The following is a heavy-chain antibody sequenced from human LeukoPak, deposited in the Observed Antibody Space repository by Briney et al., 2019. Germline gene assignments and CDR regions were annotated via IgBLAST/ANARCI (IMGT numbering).Heavy chain of an antibody. D-gene: IGHD3-22*01. J-gene: IGHJ5*02. CDR1: GFTFSSYG. CDR2: TRYDGSSR. V-gene: IGHV3-30*02. Sequence: GSLRLSCAASGFTFSSYGMHWVRRAPGKGLEWVAFTRYDGSSRYYADSVKGRFTISRDNAKNTVYLQMNSLRAEDTAVYYCARVLSGSWDWFDPWGQGTLVTVSS. CDR3: ARVLSGSWDWFDP.